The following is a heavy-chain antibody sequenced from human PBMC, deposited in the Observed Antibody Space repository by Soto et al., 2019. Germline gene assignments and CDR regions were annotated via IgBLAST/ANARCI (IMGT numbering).Heavy chain of an antibody. Sequence: VGSLRLSCAVSGFTFSSYWMHWVRRAPGKGLVWVSRINTDGSSTSYADSVKGRFTISRDNAKNTLYLQMISLRAEDTAVYYCTRDPPGTGIDYWGQGTLVTVSS. D-gene: IGHD1-1*01. J-gene: IGHJ4*02. CDR3: TRDPPGTGIDY. CDR2: INTDGSST. V-gene: IGHV3-74*01. CDR1: GFTFSSYW.